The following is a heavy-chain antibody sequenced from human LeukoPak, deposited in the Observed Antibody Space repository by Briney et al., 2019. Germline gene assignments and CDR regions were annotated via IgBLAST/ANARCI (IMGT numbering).Heavy chain of an antibody. Sequence: GGSLRLSCAASGFTFSDYYMSWIRQAPGTGLEWVSYISSSGSTIYYADSVKGRFTTSRDNAKNSLYLQMNSLRAEDTAVYYCARDHQYYYDSSGYSPWGQGTLVTVSS. CDR2: ISSSGSTI. D-gene: IGHD3-22*01. CDR3: ARDHQYYYDSSGYSP. V-gene: IGHV3-11*01. J-gene: IGHJ5*02. CDR1: GFTFSDYY.